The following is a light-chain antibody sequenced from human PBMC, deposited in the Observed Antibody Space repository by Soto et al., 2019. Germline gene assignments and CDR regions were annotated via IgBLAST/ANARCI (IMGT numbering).Light chain of an antibody. CDR3: QQYNSYSWT. Sequence: DIQMTHSPSTLSASVGYRFIITCRASQSISRRLAWYQQKPGKAPRLLIYDVSTLESGVPSRFSGSGSGTEFTLTISGLQPDDFATYYCQQYNSYSWTFGQGTTVDI. CDR2: DVS. CDR1: QSISRR. J-gene: IGKJ1*01. V-gene: IGKV1-5*01.